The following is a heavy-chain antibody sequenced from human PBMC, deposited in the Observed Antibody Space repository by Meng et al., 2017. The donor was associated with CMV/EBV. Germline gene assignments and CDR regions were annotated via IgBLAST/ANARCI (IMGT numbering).Heavy chain of an antibody. CDR3: AKDLDSSSWNYYYYGMDV. CDR2: ISGSGGST. Sequence: GESLKISCAASGFTFSSCAMSWVRQAPGKGLEWVSAISGSGGSTYYADSVKGRFTISRDNSKNTLYLQMNSLRAEDTAVYYCAKDLDSSSWNYYYYGMDVWGQGTTVTVSS. D-gene: IGHD6-13*01. CDR1: GFTFSSCA. V-gene: IGHV3-23*01. J-gene: IGHJ6*02.